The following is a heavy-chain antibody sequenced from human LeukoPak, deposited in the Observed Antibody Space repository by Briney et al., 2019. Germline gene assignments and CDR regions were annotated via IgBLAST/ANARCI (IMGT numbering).Heavy chain of an antibody. CDR2: ISAYNGNT. Sequence: ASVKVSCKASGYTSTSYGISWVRQAPGHGLEWMGWISAYNGNTNYAQKLQGRVTMTTDTSTSTAYMELRSLRSDDTAVYYCARDSTDYGGNVYFDYWGQGTLVTVSS. CDR1: GYTSTSYG. CDR3: ARDSTDYGGNVYFDY. V-gene: IGHV1-18*01. J-gene: IGHJ4*02. D-gene: IGHD4-23*01.